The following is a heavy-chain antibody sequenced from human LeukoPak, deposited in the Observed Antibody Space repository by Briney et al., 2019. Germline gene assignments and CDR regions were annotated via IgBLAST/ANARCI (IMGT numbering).Heavy chain of an antibody. CDR1: GYTFTGYY. V-gene: IGHV1-2*02. Sequence: GASVKVSCKASGYTFTGYYMHWVRQAPGQGLEWMGWINPNSGGTNYAQKFQGRVTMTRDTSISTAYTELSRLRSDDTAVYYCARVRTTVLYCSGGSCPFDYWGQGTLVTVSS. J-gene: IGHJ4*02. CDR3: ARVRTTVLYCSGGSCPFDY. CDR2: INPNSGGT. D-gene: IGHD2-15*01.